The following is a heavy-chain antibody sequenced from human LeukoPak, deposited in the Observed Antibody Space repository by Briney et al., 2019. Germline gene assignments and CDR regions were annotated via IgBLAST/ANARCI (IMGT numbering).Heavy chain of an antibody. V-gene: IGHV3-64*01. J-gene: IGHJ4*02. CDR3: ARAFSRAVAGPNGDY. D-gene: IGHD6-19*01. CDR2: ISSNGGST. CDR1: GFTSSSYA. Sequence: GGSLRLSCAASGFTSSSYAMHWVRQAPGKGLEYVSAISSNGGSTYYANSVKGRFTISRDNSKNTLYLQMGSLRAEDMAVYYCARAFSRAVAGPNGDYWGQGTLVTVSS.